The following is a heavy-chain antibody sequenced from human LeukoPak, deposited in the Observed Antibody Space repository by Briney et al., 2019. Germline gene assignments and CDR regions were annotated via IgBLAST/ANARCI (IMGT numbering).Heavy chain of an antibody. J-gene: IGHJ3*02. CDR2: ISYDGSNK. D-gene: IGHD1-7*01. V-gene: IGHV3-30*18. CDR1: GFTFSSYG. Sequence: GGSLRLSCAASGFTFSSYGMHWVRQAPGKGLEWVAVISYDGSNKYYADSVKGRFTISRDNSKNTLYLQMNSLRAEDTAVYYCAKDLFRAELKNDAFDIWGQGTMVTVSS. CDR3: AKDLFRAELKNDAFDI.